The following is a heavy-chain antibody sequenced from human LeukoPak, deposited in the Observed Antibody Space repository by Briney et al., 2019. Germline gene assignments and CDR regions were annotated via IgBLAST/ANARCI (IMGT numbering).Heavy chain of an antibody. CDR2: ISSSSSTI. J-gene: IGHJ4*02. V-gene: IGHV3-48*01. CDR3: ARDQGQEPTSAAGAFDY. D-gene: IGHD6-13*01. Sequence: GGSLRFSCAASGFTFSSYSMNWVRQAPGKGLEWVSYISSSSSTIYYADSVKGRFTISRDNAKNSLYLQMNSLRAEDTAVYYCARDQGQEPTSAAGAFDYWGQGTLVTVSS. CDR1: GFTFSSYS.